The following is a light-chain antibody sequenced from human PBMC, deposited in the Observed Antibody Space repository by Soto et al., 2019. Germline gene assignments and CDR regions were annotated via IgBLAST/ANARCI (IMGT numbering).Light chain of an antibody. Sequence: QSALTQPPSASGTPGQKVTISCSGSNSNIGSNTVNWYQQLPGTAPKLLIYYDNLRPSGVPDRISGSKSGTSASLAIGGLQSDDEADYYCAALDDSTNGRVFATETKVTVL. CDR3: AALDDSTNGRV. J-gene: IGLJ1*01. CDR2: YDN. CDR1: NSNIGSNT. V-gene: IGLV1-44*01.